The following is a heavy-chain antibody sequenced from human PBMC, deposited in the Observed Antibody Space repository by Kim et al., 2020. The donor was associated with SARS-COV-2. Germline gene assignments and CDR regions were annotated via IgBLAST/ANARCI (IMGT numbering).Heavy chain of an antibody. V-gene: IGHV3-9*01. Sequence: GGSLRLSCAASGFTFDHYAMHWVRQAPGKGLEWVSGISWNSGSIGYADSVKGRFTISRDNAKNSLYLQMNSLRAEDTALYYCAKDMVAYYYYYYGMDVWG. CDR2: ISWNSGSI. CDR3: AKDMVAYYYYYYGMDV. CDR1: GFTFDHYA. J-gene: IGHJ6*01.